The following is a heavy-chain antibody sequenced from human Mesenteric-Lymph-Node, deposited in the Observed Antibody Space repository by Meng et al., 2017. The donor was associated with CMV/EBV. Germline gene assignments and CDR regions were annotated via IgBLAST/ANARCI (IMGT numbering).Heavy chain of an antibody. CDR3: ARDKTGAARLGGMDV. Sequence: GESLKISCAASGFIFSSYDINWVREAPGTGLEWVSYISRSGNFIYYADSVKGRFTLSRDNAKKALYLQMNSLRAEDTAVYYCARDKTGAARLGGMDVWGQGTTVTVSS. V-gene: IGHV3-21*01. J-gene: IGHJ6*02. CDR1: GFIFSSYD. D-gene: IGHD6-6*01. CDR2: ISRSGNFI.